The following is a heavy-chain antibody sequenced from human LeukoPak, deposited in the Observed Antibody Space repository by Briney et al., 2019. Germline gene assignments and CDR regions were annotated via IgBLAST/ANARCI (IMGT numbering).Heavy chain of an antibody. D-gene: IGHD2-8*02. CDR3: ARDRSGDFDY. V-gene: IGHV3-23*01. J-gene: IGHJ4*02. CDR1: GFTFSSYA. CDR2: ISGSAGST. Sequence: GGSLRLSCAASGFTFSSYAMSWVRQAPGKGLEWVSAISGSAGSTYYSDSVKGRFTISRDNSKNTLYLQMNSLRAEDTAVYYCARDRSGDFDYWGQGTLVTVSS.